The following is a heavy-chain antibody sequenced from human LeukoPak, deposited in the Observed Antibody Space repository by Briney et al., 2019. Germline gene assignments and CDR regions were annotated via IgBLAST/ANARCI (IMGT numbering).Heavy chain of an antibody. CDR1: GFTFSSYA. V-gene: IGHV3-23*01. D-gene: IGHD3-10*02. J-gene: IGHJ6*02. Sequence: QPGGSLRLSCAASGFTFSSYAMSWVRQAPGKGLEWVSAISGSGGSAYYADSVKGRFTISRDNSKNTLYLQMNSLRAEDTAVYYCAKDPAVRAPNDDYYYYGMDVWGQGTTVTVSS. CDR3: AKDPAVRAPNDDYYYYGMDV. CDR2: ISGSGGSA.